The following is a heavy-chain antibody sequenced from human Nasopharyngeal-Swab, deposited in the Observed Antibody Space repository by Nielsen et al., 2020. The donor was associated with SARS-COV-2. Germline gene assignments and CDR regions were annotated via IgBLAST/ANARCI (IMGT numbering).Heavy chain of an antibody. V-gene: IGHV3-66*01. Sequence: GGSLRLSCAASGFTVSSNYMSWVRQAPGKGLEWVSVIYSGGSTYYADSVKGRFTISRDNSKNTLYLQMNSLRAEDTAVYYCARDIKGYSSGWFYYYYYGMDVWGQGTTVTVSS. J-gene: IGHJ6*02. CDR1: GFTVSSNY. CDR3: ARDIKGYSSGWFYYYYYGMDV. D-gene: IGHD6-19*01. CDR2: IYSGGST.